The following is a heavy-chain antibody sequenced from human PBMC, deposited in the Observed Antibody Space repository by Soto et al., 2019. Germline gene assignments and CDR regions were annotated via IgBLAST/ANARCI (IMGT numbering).Heavy chain of an antibody. CDR3: ARGMTPPGAPAWYYFDS. CDR1: GASITGTSY. J-gene: IGHJ4*02. D-gene: IGHD2-8*02. Sequence: SETLSLTCTVSGASITGTSYWSWIRQPAGKGLEWIGRFSLSGTTNYNPSLRSRVTMSADVSKNQFSLRLTSVTAADTALYYCARGMTPPGAPAWYYFDSWGQGTLVTVSS. CDR2: FSLSGTT. V-gene: IGHV4-4*07.